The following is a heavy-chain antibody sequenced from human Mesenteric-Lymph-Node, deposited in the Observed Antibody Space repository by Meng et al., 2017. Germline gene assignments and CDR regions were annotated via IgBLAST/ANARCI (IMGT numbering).Heavy chain of an antibody. D-gene: IGHD6-19*01. CDR1: GGSISSGGYY. V-gene: IGHV4-31*03. CDR2: IYYSGST. J-gene: IGHJ6*02. CDR3: ARGLTMAGQGVSKYYYYGMDV. Sequence: SETLSLTCTVSGGSISSGGYYWSWIRQHPGKGLEWIGYIYYSGSTYYNPPLKSRVTISVDTSKNQFSLKLSSVTAADTAVYYCARGLTMAGQGVSKYYYYGMDVWGQGTTVTVSS.